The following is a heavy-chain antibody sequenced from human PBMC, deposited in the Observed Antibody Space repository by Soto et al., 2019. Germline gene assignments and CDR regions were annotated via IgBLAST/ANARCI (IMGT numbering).Heavy chain of an antibody. D-gene: IGHD5-12*01. J-gene: IGHJ3*02. CDR1: GDSISIGGSY. CDR2: IYYSGST. V-gene: IGHV4-31*03. CDR3: AAKGGFSGYDDAFYI. Sequence: QVQLQESGPGLVKPSQTLSLTCTVSGDSISIGGSYWNWIRQHPGKGLEWIGNIYYSGSTYYNPSLESRVTISIDTSKSQFSLRLSSVTAADTAVYYCAAKGGFSGYDDAFYIWGQGTMVTVSS.